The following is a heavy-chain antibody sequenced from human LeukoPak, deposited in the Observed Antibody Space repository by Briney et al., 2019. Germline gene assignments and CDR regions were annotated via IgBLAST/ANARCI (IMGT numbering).Heavy chain of an antibody. Sequence: ASVKVSCKASGYTFTSYYMHWVRQAPGQGLEWMGIINPSGGSTSYAQKFQGRVTMTRDMSTSTVYMELSSLRSEDTAVYYCARERQQLPLDYWGQGTLDIVSS. V-gene: IGHV1-46*01. CDR1: GYTFTSYY. D-gene: IGHD6-13*01. CDR3: ARERQQLPLDY. J-gene: IGHJ4*02. CDR2: INPSGGST.